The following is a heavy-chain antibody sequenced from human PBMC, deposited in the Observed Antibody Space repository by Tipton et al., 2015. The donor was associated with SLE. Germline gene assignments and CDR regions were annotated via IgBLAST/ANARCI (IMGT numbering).Heavy chain of an antibody. CDR2: NRGSGAST. Sequence: GSLRLSCAASGFTFSSYGMCWVRQAPGKGLEWVSGNRGSGASTYYTESVKGRFTISRDKSKNTLYLQINSLRAEDTALYYCAKDTQTLDALDFWGQGTMVTVSS. CDR3: AKDTQTLDALDF. J-gene: IGHJ3*01. V-gene: IGHV3-23*01. CDR1: GFTFSSYG.